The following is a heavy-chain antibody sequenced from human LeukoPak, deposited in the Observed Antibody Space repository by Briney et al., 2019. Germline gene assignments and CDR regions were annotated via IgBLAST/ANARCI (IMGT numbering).Heavy chain of an antibody. V-gene: IGHV1-18*01. J-gene: IGHJ4*02. D-gene: IGHD3-22*01. CDR1: GYAFTSYD. CDR3: ARLGLEYYYDSSGYYGFDY. Sequence: ASVKVSCKASGYAFTSYDINWVRQAPGQGLEWMGWISAYNGNTNYAQKLQGRVTMTTDTSTSTAYMELRSLRSDDTAVYYCARLGLEYYYDSSGYYGFDYGGQGTLVTVSS. CDR2: ISAYNGNT.